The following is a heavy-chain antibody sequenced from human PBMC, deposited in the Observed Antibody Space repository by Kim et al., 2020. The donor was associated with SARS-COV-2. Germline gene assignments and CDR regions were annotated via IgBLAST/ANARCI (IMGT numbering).Heavy chain of an antibody. V-gene: IGHV3-53*01. Sequence: GGSLRLSCAASGFSVSSQYLSWVRQAPGKGLEWVSTSHPYGDTYYADSVRGRFTISRDKSKDTLYFQMDSLRADDTAMYYCGRGPDYAKVGYWGQGTLVIVSS. CDR3: GRGPDYAKVGY. D-gene: IGHD4-17*01. CDR2: SHPYGDT. J-gene: IGHJ4*02. CDR1: GFSVSSQY.